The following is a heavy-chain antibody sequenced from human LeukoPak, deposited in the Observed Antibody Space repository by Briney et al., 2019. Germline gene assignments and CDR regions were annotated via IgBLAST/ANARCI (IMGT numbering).Heavy chain of an antibody. CDR3: ARDSYYDSPIGYFDY. CDR2: ISSSGSTI. CDR1: GFTFSDYY. D-gene: IGHD3-22*01. J-gene: IGHJ4*02. V-gene: IGHV3-11*01. Sequence: NPGGSLRLSCAASGFTFSDYYMSWIRQAPGKGLEWVSYISSSGSTIYYADSVKGRFTISRDNAKNSLYLQMNSLRAEGTAVYYCARDSYYDSPIGYFDYWGQGTLVTVSS.